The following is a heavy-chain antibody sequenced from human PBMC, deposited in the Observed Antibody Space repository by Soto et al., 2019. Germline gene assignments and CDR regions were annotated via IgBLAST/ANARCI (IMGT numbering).Heavy chain of an antibody. D-gene: IGHD4-17*01. Sequence: QVQLVQSGAEVKKPGASVKVSCKASGYTFTGYYMHWVRQAPGQGLEWMGWINPNSGGTNYAQKFQGWVTMPRATSISTAYMELSRLRSDDTAVYYCARVGAYGDYAWFDPWGQGTLVTVSS. CDR2: INPNSGGT. J-gene: IGHJ5*02. V-gene: IGHV1-2*04. CDR3: ARVGAYGDYAWFDP. CDR1: GYTFTGYY.